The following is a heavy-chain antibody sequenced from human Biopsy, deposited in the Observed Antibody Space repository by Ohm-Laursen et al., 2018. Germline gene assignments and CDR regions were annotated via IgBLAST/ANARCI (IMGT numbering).Heavy chain of an antibody. CDR2: FAPENGKT. CDR1: GYTLTELS. CDR3: ARDPHGEGRDYGSYFDY. V-gene: IGHV1-24*01. J-gene: IGHJ4*02. Sequence: GASVKISCKVSGYTLTELSMHWVRQAPGRGLEWMGGFAPENGKTIYAQKFQGRVTMTTDTSTTTAYMDLRSLRSDDTAVYYCARDPHGEGRDYGSYFDYWGQGTLVTVSS. D-gene: IGHD4-17*01.